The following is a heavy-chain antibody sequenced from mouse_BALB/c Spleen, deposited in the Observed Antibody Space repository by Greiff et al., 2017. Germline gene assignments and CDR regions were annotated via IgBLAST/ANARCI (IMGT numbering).Heavy chain of an antibody. Sequence: VQLQQSGPGLVAPSQSLSITCTVSGFSLTSYGVHWVRQPPGKGLEWLGVIWAGGSTNYNSALMSRLSISKDNSKSQVFLKMNSLQTDDTAMYYCAKHLPWLEAMDYWGQGTSVTVSS. CDR1: GFSLTSYG. CDR3: AKHLPWLEAMDY. D-gene: IGHD2-2*01. V-gene: IGHV2-9*02. CDR2: IWAGGST. J-gene: IGHJ4*01.